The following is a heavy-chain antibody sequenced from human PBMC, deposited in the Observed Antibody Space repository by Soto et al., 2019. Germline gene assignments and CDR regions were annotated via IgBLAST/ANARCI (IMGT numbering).Heavy chain of an antibody. V-gene: IGHV3-21*01. Sequence: GGSLRLSCAVSGFIFSRYSMNWVRQAPGKGLEWVSSIGTSGSYIYDTDSVKGRFTISRDNTKDSLYLQMNSLRAEDTAIYYCARGSAFIGLDYWGQGTPVTISS. J-gene: IGHJ4*02. CDR2: IGTSGSYI. CDR3: ARGSAFIGLDY. D-gene: IGHD1-26*01. CDR1: GFIFSRYS.